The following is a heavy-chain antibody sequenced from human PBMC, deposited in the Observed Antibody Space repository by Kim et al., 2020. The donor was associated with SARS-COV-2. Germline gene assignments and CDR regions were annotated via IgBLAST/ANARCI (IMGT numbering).Heavy chain of an antibody. CDR2: IIPIFGTT. Sequence: SVKVSCKASGGTFSSYAISWVRQAPAQGLEWMGGIIPIFGTTNYAQKFQGRVTITADESTSTAHMELSSLRSEDTAVYYCARDTGYYGSGSYYNVSYYYYGMDVWGQGTTVTVSS. V-gene: IGHV1-69*13. CDR1: GGTFSSYA. CDR3: ARDTGYYGSGSYYNVSYYYYGMDV. J-gene: IGHJ6*02. D-gene: IGHD3-10*01.